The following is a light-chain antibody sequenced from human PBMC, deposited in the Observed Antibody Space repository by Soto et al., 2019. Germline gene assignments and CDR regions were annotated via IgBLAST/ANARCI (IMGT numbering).Light chain of an antibody. CDR1: SGSVSTSYY. Sequence: QTVVTQEPSFSVSPGRTVTLTCGLSSGSVSTSYYPSWYHLTPGQAPRTLIYSTNTRSSGVPNRFSGSILENKAALTITGAQADDESDYYCVLYMGTGISVFGGGTKLTVL. V-gene: IGLV8-61*01. CDR3: VLYMGTGISV. J-gene: IGLJ3*02. CDR2: STN.